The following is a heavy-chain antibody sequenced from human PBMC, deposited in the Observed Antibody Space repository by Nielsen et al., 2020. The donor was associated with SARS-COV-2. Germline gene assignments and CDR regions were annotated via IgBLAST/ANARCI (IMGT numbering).Heavy chain of an antibody. CDR3: ARDFSDTAMVTATFDI. CDR1: GFTFDDYG. CDR2: INWNGGST. V-gene: IGHV3-20*01. D-gene: IGHD5-18*01. Sequence: GESLKISCAASGFTFDDYGMSWVRQAPGKELEWVSGINWNGGSTGYADSVKGRFTISRDNAKNSLYLQMNSLRAEDTALYHCARDFSDTAMVTATFDIWGQGTMVTVSS. J-gene: IGHJ3*02.